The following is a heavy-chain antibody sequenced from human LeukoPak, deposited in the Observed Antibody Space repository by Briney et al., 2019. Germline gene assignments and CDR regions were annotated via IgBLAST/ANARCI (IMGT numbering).Heavy chain of an antibody. CDR3: VYSGDYEKGY. J-gene: IGHJ4*02. D-gene: IGHD4-17*01. Sequence: GGSLRLSCAASGFTFSSYWTSWVRQAPGKGLEWVANIKHDGSEKYYVDSVKGRFTISRDNAKNSLYLQMNSLRAEDTAVYYCVYSGDYEKGYWGQGTLVTVSS. CDR1: GFTFSSYW. CDR2: IKHDGSEK. V-gene: IGHV3-7*01.